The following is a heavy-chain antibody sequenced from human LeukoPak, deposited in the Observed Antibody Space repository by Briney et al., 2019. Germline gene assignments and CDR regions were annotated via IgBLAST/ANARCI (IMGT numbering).Heavy chain of an antibody. Sequence: SGGSLRLSCAASGFTFSSYSMNWVRQAPGKGLEWVAVIWYDGSNKYYADSVKGRFTISRDNSKNTLYLQMNSLRAEDTAVYYCARAQAEVRGVIISYWFDPWGQGTLVTVSS. CDR3: ARAQAEVRGVIISYWFDP. D-gene: IGHD3-10*01. J-gene: IGHJ5*02. V-gene: IGHV3-33*08. CDR1: GFTFSSYS. CDR2: IWYDGSNK.